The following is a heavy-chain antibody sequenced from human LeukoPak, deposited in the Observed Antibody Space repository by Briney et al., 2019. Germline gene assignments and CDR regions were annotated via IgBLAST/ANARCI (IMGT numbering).Heavy chain of an antibody. CDR1: GGTFSSYA. D-gene: IGHD3-9*01. V-gene: IGHV1-69*06. CDR2: IIPIFGTA. J-gene: IGHJ4*02. CDR3: ARGADILTGYLTVDY. Sequence: ASVKVSCKASGGTFSSYAISWVRQAPGQGLEWMGGIIPIFGTANYAQKFQGRVTITADKSTSTAYMELSSLRSEDTAVYYCARGADILTGYLTVDYWGQGTLVTVSS.